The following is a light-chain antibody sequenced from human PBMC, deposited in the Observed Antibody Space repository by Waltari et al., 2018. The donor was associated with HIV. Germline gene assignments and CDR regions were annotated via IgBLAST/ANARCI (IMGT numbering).Light chain of an antibody. Sequence: EIVLTQSPGTLSLSPGERATLSCRASESVKSSHFAWYQQKPGQAPRLLIFGTSSRATGVPDRFSGSGSGTDFTLTISRLEPEDFAVYYCQQYGNAPPYTFGQGTKLEI. CDR2: GTS. V-gene: IGKV3-20*01. J-gene: IGKJ2*01. CDR1: ESVKSSH. CDR3: QQYGNAPPYT.